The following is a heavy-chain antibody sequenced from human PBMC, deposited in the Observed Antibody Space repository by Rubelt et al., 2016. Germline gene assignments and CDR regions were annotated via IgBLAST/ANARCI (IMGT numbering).Heavy chain of an antibody. CDR2: IDPSDSYI. CDR1: GYNFTTYW. D-gene: IGHD6-13*01. CDR3: GRGNSWYPL. V-gene: IGHV5-10-1*03. J-gene: IGHJ4*02. Sequence: EVQLVQSGAEVKKPGESLRISCKGSGYNFTTYWISWVRQTPGKGLEWMGRIDPSDSYINYSPSCQVHVTISADKSISTAYLQWSSLKASDTAMYYCGRGNSWYPLWGQGTLVTVSS.